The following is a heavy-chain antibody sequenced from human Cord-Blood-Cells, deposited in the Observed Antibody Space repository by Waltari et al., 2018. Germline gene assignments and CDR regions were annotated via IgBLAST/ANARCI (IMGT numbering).Heavy chain of an antibody. D-gene: IGHD2-15*01. J-gene: IGHJ1*01. CDR3: SWGEGLLYFQH. V-gene: IGHV1-24*01. CDR1: GYTLTELS. Sequence: QVQLVQAGAEVKKPGASVKVSCKVSGYTLTELSMPLLRQAPGKGLEWMGGFDPEDGETIYAQKFQGRVTMTEDTSTDTAYMELSSLRSEDTAVYYCSWGEGLLYFQHWGQGTLVTVSS. CDR2: FDPEDGET.